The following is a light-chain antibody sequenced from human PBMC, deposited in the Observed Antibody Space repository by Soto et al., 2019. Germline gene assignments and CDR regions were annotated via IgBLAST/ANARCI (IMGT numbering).Light chain of an antibody. V-gene: IGKV3-20*01. CDR2: GAS. CDR3: QVYAGSHLWT. Sequence: IVLTQSPGTLSLSPGEGATLSCRASQSVNTNYLAWYQQKPGQAPRLLIFGASNRASDIPDRFSGSGSGTDFTLTISRLEPEDFGVYYCQVYAGSHLWTFGQGTKVEVK. J-gene: IGKJ1*01. CDR1: QSVNTNY.